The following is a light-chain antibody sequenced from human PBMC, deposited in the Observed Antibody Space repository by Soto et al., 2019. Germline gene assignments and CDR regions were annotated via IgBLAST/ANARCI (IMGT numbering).Light chain of an antibody. J-gene: IGKJ1*01. Sequence: EIVLTQSPGTLSLSPGERATLSCRASQSVSSSYFAWYQQKPGQAPRLLIYGASSRATGIPDRFSGSRSGTDFTLTISRLEPEDFAVYYWQQYGTLFGQGTKVEIK. CDR2: GAS. V-gene: IGKV3-20*01. CDR3: QQYGTL. CDR1: QSVSSSY.